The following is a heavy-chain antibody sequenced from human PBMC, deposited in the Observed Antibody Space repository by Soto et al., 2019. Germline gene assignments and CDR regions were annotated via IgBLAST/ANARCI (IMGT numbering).Heavy chain of an antibody. V-gene: IGHV1-58*02. J-gene: IGHJ4*02. CDR3: AARTMVRGVAPYFDY. CDR1: GFTFTSSA. CDR2: IVVGSGNT. D-gene: IGHD3-10*01. Sequence: SVKVSCKASGFTFTSSAMQWVRQARGQRLEWIGWIVVGSGNTNYAQKFQERVTITRDMSTSTAYMELSSLRSEDTAVYYCAARTMVRGVAPYFDYWGQGTLVTVSS.